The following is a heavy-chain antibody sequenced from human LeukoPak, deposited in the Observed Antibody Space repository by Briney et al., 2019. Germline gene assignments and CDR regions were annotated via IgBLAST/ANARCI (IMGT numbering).Heavy chain of an antibody. CDR2: IKQDGSEK. CDR1: GFTFSSYW. D-gene: IGHD4-11*01. J-gene: IGHJ6*03. V-gene: IGHV3-7*01. Sequence: GGSLRLSCTASGFTFSSYWMSWVRQAPGKGLEWVANIKQDGSEKYYVDSVKGRFTIPRDNAKNSLYLQMNSLRAEDTAVYYCARSSNLLYYYMDVWGKGTTVTVSS. CDR3: ARSSNLLYYYMDV.